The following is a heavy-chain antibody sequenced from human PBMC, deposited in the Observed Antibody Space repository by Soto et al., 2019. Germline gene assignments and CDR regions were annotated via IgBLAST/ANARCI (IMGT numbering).Heavy chain of an antibody. CDR1: GFTFSGSA. V-gene: IGHV3-73*01. D-gene: IGHD6-13*01. Sequence: GGSLRLSCAASGFTFSGSAMHWVRQASGKGLEWVGRIRSKANSYATAYAASVKGRFTISRDDSKNTAYLQMSSLKTEDTAVYYCTRRAAAAAVVPYGMDVWGQGTTVTVS. CDR2: IRSKANSYAT. J-gene: IGHJ6*02. CDR3: TRRAAAAAVVPYGMDV.